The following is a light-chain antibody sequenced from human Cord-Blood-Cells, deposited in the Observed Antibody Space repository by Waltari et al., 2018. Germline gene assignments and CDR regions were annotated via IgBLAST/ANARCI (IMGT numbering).Light chain of an antibody. J-gene: IGLJ3*02. CDR3: CSYAGSYTWV. V-gene: IGLV2-11*01. CDR2: DVS. CDR1: SSDVGGYNY. Sequence: QSALTPPRSVSGSPGPSVTISCPGTSSDVGGYNYASWYQQHPGKAPNLMIYDVSKRPSGVPDRFSGSKSGNTASLTISGLQAEDEADYYCCSYAGSYTWVFGGGTKLTVL.